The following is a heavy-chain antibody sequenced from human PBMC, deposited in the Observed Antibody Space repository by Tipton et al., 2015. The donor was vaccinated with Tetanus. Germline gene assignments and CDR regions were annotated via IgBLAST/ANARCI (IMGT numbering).Heavy chain of an antibody. CDR1: GGSVSSGNYY. CDR3: ARTAIVGVITYRAFDL. Sequence: TLSLTCTVSGGSVSSGNYYWSWIRQPPGKELEWIGYIYYLGNTAYNPSLQSRVSMSVDTSKKQFSLRLNSVAAADTAIYYCARTAIVGVITYRAFDLWGLGTMVTVSS. CDR2: IYYLGNT. J-gene: IGHJ3*01. V-gene: IGHV4-61*01. D-gene: IGHD3-3*01.